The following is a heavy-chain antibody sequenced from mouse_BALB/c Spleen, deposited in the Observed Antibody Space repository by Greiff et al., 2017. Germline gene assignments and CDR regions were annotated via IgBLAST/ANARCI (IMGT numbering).Heavy chain of an antibody. D-gene: IGHD2-10*02. Sequence: VQGVESGPELVKPGASVKMSCKASGYTFTDYVISWVKQRTGQGLEWIGEIYPGSGSTYYNEKFKGKATLTADKSSNTAYMQLSSLTSEDSAVYFCALEAWFAYWGQGTLVTVSA. J-gene: IGHJ3*01. CDR3: ALEAWFAY. CDR2: IYPGSGST. V-gene: IGHV1-77*01. CDR1: GYTFTDYV.